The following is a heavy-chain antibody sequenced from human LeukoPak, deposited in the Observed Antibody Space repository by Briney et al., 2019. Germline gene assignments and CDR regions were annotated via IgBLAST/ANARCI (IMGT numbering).Heavy chain of an antibody. CDR2: IIPIFGTA. Sequence: ASVKVSCKASGGTFSSYAISWVRQAPGQGLEWMGRIIPIFGTANYAQKFQGRVTMTRDTSTTTVYMELSSLRSEDTAVYYCARGRDGYNPWGQGTLVTVSS. CDR3: ARGRDGYNP. J-gene: IGHJ4*02. CDR1: GGTFSSYA. V-gene: IGHV1-69*05. D-gene: IGHD5-24*01.